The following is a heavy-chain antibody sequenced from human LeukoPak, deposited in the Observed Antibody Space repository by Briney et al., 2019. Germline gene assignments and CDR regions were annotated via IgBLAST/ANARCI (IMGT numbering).Heavy chain of an antibody. V-gene: IGHV3-11*01. J-gene: IGHJ6*02. CDR3: ATGTIAPANIEGYDYGMDV. D-gene: IGHD6-13*01. CDR2: ISSSGRTI. Sequence: GGSLRLSCEASGLIFSDFYMNWIRQAPGKGLEWVSYISSSGRTIYYADSVKGRFTISRDNAKNSLYLQMDSLRAEDTAVYYCATGTIAPANIEGYDYGMDVWGRGTTVIVSS. CDR1: GLIFSDFY.